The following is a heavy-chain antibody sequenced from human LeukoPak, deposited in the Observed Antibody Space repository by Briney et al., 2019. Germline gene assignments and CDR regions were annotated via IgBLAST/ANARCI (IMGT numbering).Heavy chain of an antibody. D-gene: IGHD1-1*01. Sequence: EGSLRLSCAASGLSFSFYAMSWVRQAPGKGLEWVSSISGGGAGTYYADSVRGRFTISRDNSKNTLYLQMNSLRAEDTALYYCAKDFVRYNIQFDYWGREPWSPSPQ. V-gene: IGHV3-23*01. CDR1: GLSFSFYA. CDR3: AKDFVRYNIQFDY. J-gene: IGHJ4*02. CDR2: ISGGGAGT.